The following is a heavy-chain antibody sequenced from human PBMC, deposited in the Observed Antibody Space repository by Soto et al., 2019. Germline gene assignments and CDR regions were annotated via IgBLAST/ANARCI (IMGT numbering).Heavy chain of an antibody. J-gene: IGHJ4*02. CDR3: ARDQTAMVFSTGGVFDY. D-gene: IGHD5-18*01. CDR1: GGSISSYY. V-gene: IGHV4-4*07. Sequence: SETLSPTCTVSGGSISSYYWSCIRQPAEKGLEWIGRIYTSGSTNYNPPLKSRVTMSVDTSKNQFSLKLSSVTAADTAVYYCARDQTAMVFSTGGVFDYWGQGTLATVSS. CDR2: IYTSGST.